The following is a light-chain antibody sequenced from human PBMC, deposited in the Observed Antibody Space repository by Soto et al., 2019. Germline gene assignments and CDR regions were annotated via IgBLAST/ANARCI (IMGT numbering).Light chain of an antibody. CDR1: ENINQN. CDR2: GAA. V-gene: IGKV3-15*01. J-gene: IGKJ1*01. CDR3: LQDYNYPLT. Sequence: ETVMTQSPATLSVSPGEGATLSCRATENINQNLAWYQQKPGQAPRLLIHGAAYRATGIPDRFSGRGSGTEFTLAISSLQPEDFATYYCLQDYNYPLTFGQGTKVEIK.